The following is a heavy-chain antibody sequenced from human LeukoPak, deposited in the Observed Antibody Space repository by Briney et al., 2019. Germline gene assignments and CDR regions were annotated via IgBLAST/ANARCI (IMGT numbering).Heavy chain of an antibody. D-gene: IGHD5-24*01. CDR2: IYYSGST. J-gene: IGHJ5*02. Sequence: SETLSLTCTVSGGSVSSGGYTWSWIRQPPGKGLEWIGYIYYSGSTKYNPSLKSRVTISVDTSKNQFSLKLNSVTAADTAVYYCARGGRDAYNWFDPWGQGTLVTVSS. V-gene: IGHV4-61*08. CDR1: GGSVSSGGYT. CDR3: ARGGRDAYNWFDP.